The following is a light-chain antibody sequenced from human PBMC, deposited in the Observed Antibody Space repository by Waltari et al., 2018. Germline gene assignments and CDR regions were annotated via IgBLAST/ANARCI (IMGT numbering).Light chain of an antibody. V-gene: IGKV1D-16*01. CDR3: QQYNSYPIT. Sequence: DIQMTQSPSSLSASVGDRVTITCRASQGISNWLVWYQQRPEEAPKPLIYAAASLRSGVPSRFSGSGSGTDFTLTINSLRLEDFATYYCQQYNSYPITFGQGTRLEIK. J-gene: IGKJ5*01. CDR2: AAA. CDR1: QGISNW.